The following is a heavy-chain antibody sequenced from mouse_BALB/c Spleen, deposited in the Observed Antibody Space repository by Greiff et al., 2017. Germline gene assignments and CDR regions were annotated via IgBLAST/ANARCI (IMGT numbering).Heavy chain of an antibody. CDR3: ARWDGYDGAMDY. Sequence: EVKLQESGAELVKPGASVKLSCTASGFNIKDTYMHWVKQRPEQGLEWIGRIDPANGNTKYDPKFQGKATITADTSSNTAYLQLSSLTSEDTAVYYCARWDGYDGAMDYWGQGTSVTVSS. CDR1: GFNIKDTY. J-gene: IGHJ4*01. V-gene: IGHV14-3*02. CDR2: IDPANGNT. D-gene: IGHD2-2*01.